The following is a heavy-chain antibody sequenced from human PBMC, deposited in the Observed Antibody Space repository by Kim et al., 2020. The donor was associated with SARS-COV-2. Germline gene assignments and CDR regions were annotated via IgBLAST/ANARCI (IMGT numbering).Heavy chain of an antibody. J-gene: IGHJ4*02. CDR3: AREGASITMIVVFHYFDY. CDR1: GFTFSSYS. V-gene: IGHV3-48*02. D-gene: IGHD3-22*01. Sequence: GGSLRLSCAASGFTFSSYSMNWVRQAPGKGLEWVSYISSSTSTIYYVDSVKGRFTISRDNAKNSLYLQMNSLRYEDTAVYYCAREGASITMIVVFHYFDYWGQGPLVTVSS. CDR2: ISSSTSTI.